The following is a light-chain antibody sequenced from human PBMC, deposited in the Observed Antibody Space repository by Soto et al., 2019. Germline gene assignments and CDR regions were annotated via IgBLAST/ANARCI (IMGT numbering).Light chain of an antibody. V-gene: IGKV1-5*01. CDR2: AAS. CDR1: QTISSW. Sequence: IQMTQSPSPMSGSVGDRVTITCRASQTISSWLAWYQQKPGKAPKLLIYAASSLQSGVPSRFSGSGSGTEFTLTISSLQSEDFAVYYCQQYNNWTPITFGQGTRLEIK. CDR3: QQYNNWTPIT. J-gene: IGKJ5*01.